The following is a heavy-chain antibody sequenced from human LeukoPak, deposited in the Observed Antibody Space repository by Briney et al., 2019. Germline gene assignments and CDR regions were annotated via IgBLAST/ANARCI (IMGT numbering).Heavy chain of an antibody. CDR2: IVPSGSIS. D-gene: IGHD3-9*01. J-gene: IGHJ5*02. CDR3: PRDLDWGAFAA. V-gene: IGHV3-23*01. CDR1: GVTFSRHG. Sequence: PGGSLRLSCAASGVTFSRHGINCVRQAPGKGLEWGSGIVPSGSISYYADSVKGRFTISRDNSKNTVSLHMNSLRAEDTALYYCPRDLDWGAFAAWGQGTLVTVYS.